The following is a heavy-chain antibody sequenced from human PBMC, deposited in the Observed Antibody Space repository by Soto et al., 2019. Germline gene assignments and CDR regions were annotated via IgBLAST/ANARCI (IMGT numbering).Heavy chain of an antibody. D-gene: IGHD2-2*01. CDR3: AKDRDYPRDQFHY. V-gene: IGHV3-23*01. Sequence: GGSLRLSCAASGFTFSINAMSWVRQAPGKGLDWVSAISANGQGIYYADSVRGRFTISRDNSKNTVFLHMDSLRAEDTAVYYCAKDRDYPRDQFHYWGQGTLVTVSS. CDR1: GFTFSINA. J-gene: IGHJ4*02. CDR2: ISANGQGI.